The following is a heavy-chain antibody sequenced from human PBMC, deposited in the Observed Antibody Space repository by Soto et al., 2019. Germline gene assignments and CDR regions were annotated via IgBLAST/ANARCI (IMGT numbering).Heavy chain of an antibody. J-gene: IGHJ4*02. D-gene: IGHD3-3*01. Sequence: QITLNESGPTPVKPRQPLTLTCTFSGFSLTTSGVGVGWIRQSPGKAPEWHALIYWDDDKRYSASLKSRLTITKDAAKIQVVLTMADLDPADTATYYCAHRVLRTVFGLVTTTAIYFDFWGQGTPVAVSS. V-gene: IGHV2-5*02. CDR2: IYWDDDK. CDR3: AHRVLRTVFGLVTTTAIYFDF. CDR1: GFSLTTSGVG.